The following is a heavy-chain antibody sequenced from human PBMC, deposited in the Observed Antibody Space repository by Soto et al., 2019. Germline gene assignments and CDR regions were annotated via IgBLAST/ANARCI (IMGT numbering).Heavy chain of an antibody. V-gene: IGHV4-59*12. CDR3: ALDSGYSFGPRINYYFDY. J-gene: IGHJ4*02. CDR1: GGPISSYY. D-gene: IGHD5-18*01. CDR2: IYYSGIP. Sequence: SETLSLTCTVSGGPISSYYWTWIRQSPGKGLEWIGNIYYSGIPNYNPSLGSRVTISVDTSKKQASLKLTSVTAADTAVYYCALDSGYSFGPRINYYFDYWGQGTLVTVSS.